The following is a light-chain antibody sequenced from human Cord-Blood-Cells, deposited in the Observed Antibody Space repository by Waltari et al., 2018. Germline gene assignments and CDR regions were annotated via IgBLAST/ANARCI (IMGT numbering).Light chain of an antibody. CDR2: EGS. V-gene: IGLV2-23*01. CDR1: SSDVGSYNL. Sequence: QSALTQPASVSGSPGQSITISCTGTSSDVGSYNLVSWYQQHPGKAPKLMIYEGSKWPSGVSNRFTGSKSGNTASLTISGLQAEDEADYYCCSYAGSSTYVFGTVTKVTVL. J-gene: IGLJ1*01. CDR3: CSYAGSSTYV.